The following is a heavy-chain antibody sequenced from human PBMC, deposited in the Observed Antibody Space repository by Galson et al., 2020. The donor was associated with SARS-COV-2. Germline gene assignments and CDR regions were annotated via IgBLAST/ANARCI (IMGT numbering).Heavy chain of an antibody. Sequence: SETLSVTFSVSVTSICCGSNSWNWIRQPPSKRQEWIGYITHRSGTYYNPSHKSPVIISGDRSKNQFSLRLSSVTAADTAAYYCSRLHYGEYAPEAFDIWGPGTRVTVAS. CDR1: VTSICCGSNS. D-gene: IGHD4-17*01. J-gene: IGHJ3*02. CDR2: ITHRSGT. CDR3: SRLHYGEYAPEAFDI. V-gene: IGHV4-30-2*01.